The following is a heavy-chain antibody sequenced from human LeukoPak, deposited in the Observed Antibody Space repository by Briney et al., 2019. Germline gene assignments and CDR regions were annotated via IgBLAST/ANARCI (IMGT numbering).Heavy chain of an antibody. CDR2: ISYDGNNK. CDR3: AVGSGWLDY. V-gene: IGHV3-30-3*01. D-gene: IGHD6-19*01. CDR1: GFTFSSYA. Sequence: GGSLRLSCAASGFTFSSYAMHWVRQAPGKGLEWVAVISYDGNNKYYADSVKGRFTISRDNSKNTLYLQMNSLRAEDTAVYYCAVGSGWLDYWGQGTLVTVSS. J-gene: IGHJ4*02.